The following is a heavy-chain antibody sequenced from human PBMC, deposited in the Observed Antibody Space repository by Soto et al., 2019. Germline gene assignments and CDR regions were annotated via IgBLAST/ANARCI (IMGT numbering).Heavy chain of an antibody. D-gene: IGHD3-22*01. CDR2: ISRSGTTM. V-gene: IGHV3-48*01. J-gene: IGHJ4*02. CDR1: GFIFSRYN. Sequence: EVQLVESGGDLVQPGGSLRLSCAASGFIFSRYNMHWVRQAPGKGLEWLSYISRSGTTMYYADSVRGRFTISRDNAKNSLYLQINTLRVEDTAVYYCARPDYYDTTGYFEDWGQGTLVTVSS. CDR3: ARPDYYDTTGYFED.